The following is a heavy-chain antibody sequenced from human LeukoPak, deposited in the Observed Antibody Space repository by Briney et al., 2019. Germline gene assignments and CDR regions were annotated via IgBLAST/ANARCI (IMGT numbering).Heavy chain of an antibody. J-gene: IGHJ6*02. D-gene: IGHD3-22*01. V-gene: IGHV4-34*01. CDR2: INHSGST. CDR1: GGSFSGYY. CDR3: ARGEYYYDSSGYYYYYYGMDV. Sequence: SETPSLTCAVYGGSFSGYYWSWIRQPPGKGLEWIGEINHSGSTNYNPSLKSRVTISVDTSKNQFSLKLSSVTAADTAVYYCARGEYYYDSSGYYYYYYGMDVWGQGTTVTVSS.